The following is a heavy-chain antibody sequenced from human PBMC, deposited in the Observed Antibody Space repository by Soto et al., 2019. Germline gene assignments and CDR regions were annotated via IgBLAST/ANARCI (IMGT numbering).Heavy chain of an antibody. V-gene: IGHV3-15*01. D-gene: IGHD3-16*01. J-gene: IGHJ4*02. CDR2: IKSKTDGGTT. CDR3: TTDPLEVDYIWGSQYFDY. CDR1: GFTFSNAW. Sequence: GGSLRLSCAASGFTFSNAWMSWVRQAPGKGLEWVGRIKSKTDGGTTDYAAPVKGRFTISRDDSKNTLYLQMNSLKTEDTAVYYCTTDPLEVDYIWGSQYFDYWGQGTLVTVSS.